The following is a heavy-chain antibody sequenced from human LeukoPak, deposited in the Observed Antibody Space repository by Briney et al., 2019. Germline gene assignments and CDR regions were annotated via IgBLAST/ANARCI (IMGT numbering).Heavy chain of an antibody. V-gene: IGHV4-59*12. CDR2: IYYSGST. D-gene: IGHD3-22*01. CDR1: GGSISGYY. CDR3: AREILYDSTGYYL. J-gene: IGHJ4*02. Sequence: SETLSLTCTVSGGSISGYYWSWIRQPLGKGLEWIGSIYYSGSTYYNPSLKSRVTISIDTSKNQFSLRLRSVTAADTAVYYCAREILYDSTGYYLWGQGTVVTVSS.